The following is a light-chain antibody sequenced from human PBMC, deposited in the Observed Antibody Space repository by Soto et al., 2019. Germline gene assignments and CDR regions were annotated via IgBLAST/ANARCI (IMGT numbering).Light chain of an antibody. CDR3: CSYAGSNYV. V-gene: IGLV2-23*02. CDR2: EVS. J-gene: IGLJ1*01. Sequence: QSVLTQPASVSGSPGQSITISCTGTSSDAGYYNLVSWCQHHPGKAPKLMIYEVSKRPSGLSNRFSGSKSGDTAPLTISGLQAEDEADYYCCSYAGSNYVSGTGTKVTVL. CDR1: SSDAGYYNL.